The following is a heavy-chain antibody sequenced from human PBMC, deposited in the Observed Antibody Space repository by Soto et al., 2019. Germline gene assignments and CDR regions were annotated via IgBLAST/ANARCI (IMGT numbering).Heavy chain of an antibody. D-gene: IGHD6-13*01. Sequence: PGGSLRLSCAGSGFTFSSNWMSWVRQAPGKGLEWVANIKEDGSAKFYADSVKGRFTISRDNSKNTLYLQMNSLRAEDTAVYYCAKDRDSSSWYAFDIWGQGTMVTVSS. CDR1: GFTFSSNW. J-gene: IGHJ3*02. V-gene: IGHV3-7*01. CDR2: IKEDGSAK. CDR3: AKDRDSSSWYAFDI.